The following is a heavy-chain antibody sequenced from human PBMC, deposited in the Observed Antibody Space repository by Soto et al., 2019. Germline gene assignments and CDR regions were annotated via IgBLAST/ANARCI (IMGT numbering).Heavy chain of an antibody. J-gene: IGHJ6*02. CDR3: ARDTYYGDYPYYYYYGMDV. D-gene: IGHD4-17*01. CDR2: IYSGGST. Sequence: GGSLRLSCAASGFTVSSNYMSWVRQAPGKGLEWVSVIYSGGSTYYADSVKGRFTISRDNSKNTLYLQMNSLRAEDTAVYYCARDTYYGDYPYYYYYGMDVWGQGTTVTVSS. V-gene: IGHV3-53*01. CDR1: GFTVSSNY.